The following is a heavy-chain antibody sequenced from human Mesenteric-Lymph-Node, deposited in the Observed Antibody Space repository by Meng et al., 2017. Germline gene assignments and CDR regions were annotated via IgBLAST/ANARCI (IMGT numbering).Heavy chain of an antibody. D-gene: IGHD5-12*01. CDR2: INPNSGGT. J-gene: IGHJ4*02. V-gene: IGHV1-2*02. CDR3: AREGRGGHSELDY. CDR1: GYTFTAYY. Sequence: GRVVVSGAEVKMTGASVKVSFKASGYTFTAYYLHWVRQAPGQGLEWMGWINPNSGGTNYAQKFQGRVTMTRDTSISTAYMELSRLRSDDTAVYYCAREGRGGHSELDYWGQGTLVTVSS.